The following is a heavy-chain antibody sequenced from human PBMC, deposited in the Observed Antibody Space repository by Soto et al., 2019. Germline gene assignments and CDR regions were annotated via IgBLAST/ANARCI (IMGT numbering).Heavy chain of an antibody. CDR1: GGSISSGDYY. V-gene: IGHV4-30-4*01. D-gene: IGHD3-22*01. Sequence: SETLSLTCTVSGGSISSGDYYWSWIRQPPGKGLEWIGYIYYSGSTYYNPSLKSRVTISVDTSKNQFSLKLSSVTAADTAVYFCSIGIDSSGYYYSPYFDYWGQGTLVTVSS. CDR2: IYYSGST. CDR3: SIGIDSSGYYYSPYFDY. J-gene: IGHJ4*02.